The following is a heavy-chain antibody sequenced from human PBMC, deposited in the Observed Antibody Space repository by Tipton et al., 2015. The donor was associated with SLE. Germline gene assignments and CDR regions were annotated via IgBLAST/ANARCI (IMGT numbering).Heavy chain of an antibody. CDR3: ARGTLFDS. CDR2: INSRGTTM. Sequence: SLRLSCVASGFSFSPFKMIWVRQAPGKGLEWVSYINSRGTTMSYADSVKGRFTISRDNAKNSLYLQMNSLRAEDTALYYCARGTLFDSWGQGTLVTVSS. CDR1: GFSFSPFK. V-gene: IGHV3-48*03. D-gene: IGHD2-2*01. J-gene: IGHJ5*01.